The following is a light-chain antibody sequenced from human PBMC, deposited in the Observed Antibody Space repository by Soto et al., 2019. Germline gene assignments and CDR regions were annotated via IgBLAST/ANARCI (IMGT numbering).Light chain of an antibody. Sequence: EIVLTQSPGTLSLSPGERATLSCRASQSVSSRYLAWYQQRPGQAPRLLIYGASTRATGIPARFSGSGSGTDFTLTISSLEPEDFAVYYCQQRSNWPLLTFGGGTKVDIK. CDR2: GAS. CDR1: QSVSSRY. CDR3: QQRSNWPLLT. V-gene: IGKV3D-20*02. J-gene: IGKJ4*01.